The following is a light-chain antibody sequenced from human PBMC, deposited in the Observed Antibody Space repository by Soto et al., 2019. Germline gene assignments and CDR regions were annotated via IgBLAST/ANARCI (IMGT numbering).Light chain of an antibody. Sequence: QPVLTQPPSVSGAPGQRVTISCTGSSSNIGAGYVVHWYQQLPGTAPKLLIYGNINRPSGVPDRFSGSKSDTSASLAITGLQAEDEADYYCQSYDSSLSGYVFGTGTQLTVL. J-gene: IGLJ1*01. CDR3: QSYDSSLSGYV. V-gene: IGLV1-40*01. CDR1: SSNIGAGYV. CDR2: GNI.